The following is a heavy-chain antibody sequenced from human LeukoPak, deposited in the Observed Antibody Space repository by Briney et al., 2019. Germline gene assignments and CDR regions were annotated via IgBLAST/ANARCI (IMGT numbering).Heavy chain of an antibody. CDR3: ARPTRGGVAVIGNSVDS. J-gene: IGHJ4*02. Sequence: PGGSLRLSCAASGFTFSNYAMTWVRQAPGKGLEWVSHISGSGDSTYYADSVKGRFTISRDNYKNTLYLQMNSLRAEDTAVYYCARPTRGGVAVIGNSVDSWGQGTLVTVSS. CDR2: ISGSGDST. V-gene: IGHV3-23*01. D-gene: IGHD6-19*01. CDR1: GFTFSNYA.